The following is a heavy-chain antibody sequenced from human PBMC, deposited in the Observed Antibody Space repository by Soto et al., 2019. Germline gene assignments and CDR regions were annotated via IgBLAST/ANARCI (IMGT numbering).Heavy chain of an antibody. CDR2: IIPIFGTA. CDR3: ARVLVAARLYPIFDY. J-gene: IGHJ4*02. V-gene: IGHV1-69*13. CDR1: GGTFSSYA. D-gene: IGHD6-6*01. Sequence: ASVKVSCKASGGTFSSYAISWVRQAPGQGLEWMGGIIPIFGTANYAQKFQGRVTITADESTSTAYMELSSLRSEDTAVYYCARVLVAARLYPIFDYWGQGTLVTSPQ.